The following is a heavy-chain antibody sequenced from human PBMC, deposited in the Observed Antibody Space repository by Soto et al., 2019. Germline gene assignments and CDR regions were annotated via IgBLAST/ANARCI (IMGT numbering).Heavy chain of an antibody. CDR1: GYDFARTW. Sequence: GESLKISCKASGYDFARTWIGWVRQLPGKGLDWLGIIYPGDSETRYSPSFRGQVTFSVNMSISTAYLQWSSLKTSDIAIYYCARLVGAYDSYFDHWGQGTRVTVSS. CDR2: IYPGDSET. D-gene: IGHD5-12*01. CDR3: ARLVGAYDSYFDH. V-gene: IGHV5-51*01. J-gene: IGHJ4*02.